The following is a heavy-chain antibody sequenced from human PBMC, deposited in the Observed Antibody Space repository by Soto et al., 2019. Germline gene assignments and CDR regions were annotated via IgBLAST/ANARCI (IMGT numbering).Heavy chain of an antibody. J-gene: IGHJ3*01. CDR2: INTNTGGT. Sequence: QVQLVQSGPEVKKPGASMKVSCKASGYTLAGYYIHWVRQAPGQGLEWMGWINTNTGGTNYAQDVQGWVTMTRDTSINTVYMEVSSLKSDDTAVYFCARDGMSSTKNAFDVWGQGTMVTVSS. CDR3: ARDGMSSTKNAFDV. V-gene: IGHV1-2*04. CDR1: GYTLAGYY. D-gene: IGHD1-1*01.